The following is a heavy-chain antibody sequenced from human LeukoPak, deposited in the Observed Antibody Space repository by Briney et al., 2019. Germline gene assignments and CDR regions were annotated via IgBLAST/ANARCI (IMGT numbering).Heavy chain of an antibody. J-gene: IGHJ6*03. D-gene: IGHD6-13*01. V-gene: IGHV1-2*02. CDR2: INPNSGGT. CDR3: ARGQIAAAGPVYYYYYMDV. Sequence: ASVKVSCKASGYTFTGYYMHWVRQAPGQGLEWMGWINPNSGGTNYAQKFQGRVTMTRDTSISTAYMELSRLRSDDTAVYYCARGQIAAAGPVYYYYYMDVWGKGTTVTVSS. CDR1: GYTFTGYY.